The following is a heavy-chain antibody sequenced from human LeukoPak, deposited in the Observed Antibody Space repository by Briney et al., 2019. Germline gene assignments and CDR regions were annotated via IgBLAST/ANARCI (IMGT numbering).Heavy chain of an antibody. CDR1: GFTFSSYT. CDR3: ARFAAGGSYYYYMDV. Sequence: GGSLRLSCAASGFTFSSYTMNWVRQPPGKGLEWVSNIGTSSTTIYYADSVKGRFTISRDNAKNSLYLQMNSLRADDTAVYYCARFAAGGSYYYYMDVWVKGTTVTVSS. CDR2: IGTSSTTI. J-gene: IGHJ6*03. V-gene: IGHV3-48*01. D-gene: IGHD6-25*01.